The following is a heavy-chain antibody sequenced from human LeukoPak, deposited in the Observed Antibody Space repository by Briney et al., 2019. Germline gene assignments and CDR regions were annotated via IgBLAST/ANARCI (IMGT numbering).Heavy chain of an antibody. CDR1: GYTFTSYD. CDR3: ARDRPLFAQYFQH. Sequence: GTSVKVSCKASGYTFTSYDINWVRQATGQGLEWMGWISAYNGNTNYAQKLQGRVTMTTDTSTSTAYMELRSLRSDDTAVYYCARDRPLFAQYFQHWGQGTLVTVSS. CDR2: ISAYNGNT. V-gene: IGHV1-18*01. J-gene: IGHJ1*01. D-gene: IGHD3-10*01.